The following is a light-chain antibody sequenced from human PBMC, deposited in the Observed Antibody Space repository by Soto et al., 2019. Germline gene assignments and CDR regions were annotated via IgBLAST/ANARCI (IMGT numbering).Light chain of an antibody. CDR1: QSLSSIN. CDR3: QQRSNWPPIT. V-gene: IGKV3D-20*02. J-gene: IGKJ5*01. CDR2: GTS. Sequence: EIVFTQSPATLSLSTGERATLSCRAIQSLSSINLAWFQQKPGQAPRLLIYGTSSRATGIPDRFSGSGSGTDFTLTISSLEPEDFAVYYCQQRSNWPPITFGQGTRLEIK.